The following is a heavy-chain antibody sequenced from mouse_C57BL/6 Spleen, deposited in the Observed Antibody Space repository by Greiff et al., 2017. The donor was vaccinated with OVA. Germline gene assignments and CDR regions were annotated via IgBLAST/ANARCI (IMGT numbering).Heavy chain of an antibody. V-gene: IGHV5-9*01. D-gene: IGHD1-3*01. CDR1: GFTFSSYT. CDR3: ARHRESFFAY. Sequence: DVHLVESGGGLVKPGGSLKLSCAASGFTFSSYTMSWVRQTPEKRLEWVATISGGGGNTYYPDSVKGRFTISRDNAKNTLYLQMSSLRSEDTALYYCARHRESFFAYWGQGTLVTVSA. J-gene: IGHJ3*01. CDR2: ISGGGGNT.